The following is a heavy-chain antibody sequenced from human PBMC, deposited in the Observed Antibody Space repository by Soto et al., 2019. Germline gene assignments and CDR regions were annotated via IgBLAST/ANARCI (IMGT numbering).Heavy chain of an antibody. CDR2: ISSSGSTI. D-gene: IGHD3-22*01. J-gene: IGHJ3*01. Sequence: GGSLRLSCAASGFTFSSYEMNWVRQAPGKGLEWVSYISSSGSTIYYADSVKGRFTISRDNAKNSLYLQMNSLRAEDTAVYYCASLFYYYDSSGFSFWGKGKMVTVSS. V-gene: IGHV3-48*03. CDR3: ASLFYYYDSSGFSF. CDR1: GFTFSSYE.